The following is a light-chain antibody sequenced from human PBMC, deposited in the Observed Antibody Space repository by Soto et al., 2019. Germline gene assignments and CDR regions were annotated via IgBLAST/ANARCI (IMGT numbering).Light chain of an antibody. CDR1: SSSIGSNT. V-gene: IGLV1-44*01. CDR2: SNN. J-gene: IGLJ1*01. Sequence: QSVLTQPPSASGTPGQRVTISCSGSSSSIGSNTVNWYQQLPGTAPKLLIYSNNQRPSGVPDRFSGSKSGTSASLAISGLQSEDEADYYCAAWDNSLNGFYVFGTGTKLTVL. CDR3: AAWDNSLNGFYV.